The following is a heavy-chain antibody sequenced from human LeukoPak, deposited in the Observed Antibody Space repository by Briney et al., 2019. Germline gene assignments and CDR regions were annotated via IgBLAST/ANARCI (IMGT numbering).Heavy chain of an antibody. V-gene: IGHV4-59*11. CDR1: GGSISSHY. D-gene: IGHD5-18*01. CDR2: IYYSGST. J-gene: IGHJ4*02. CDR3: AKGLVDTAMVFTFFGY. Sequence: PSETLSLTCTVSGGSISSHYWSWIRQPPGKGLEWIGYIYYSGSTNYNPSLKSRVTISVDTSKNQFSLKLSSVTAADTAVYYCAKGLVDTAMVFTFFGYWGQGTLVTVSS.